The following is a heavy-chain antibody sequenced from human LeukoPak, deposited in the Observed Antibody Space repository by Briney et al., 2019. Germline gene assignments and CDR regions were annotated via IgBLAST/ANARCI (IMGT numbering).Heavy chain of an antibody. D-gene: IGHD6-19*01. CDR3: ARNLRRAVAGYGLDV. V-gene: IGHV5-51*01. J-gene: IGHJ6*02. Sequence: GESLTISCTGSGYTFTSYWIGWVRQMPGKGLEWMGIIYPGDSDTRYSPSFQGQVIISADKSISTAYLQWSSLKASDTAMYYCARNLRRAVAGYGLDVWGQGTTVTVSS. CDR2: IYPGDSDT. CDR1: GYTFTSYW.